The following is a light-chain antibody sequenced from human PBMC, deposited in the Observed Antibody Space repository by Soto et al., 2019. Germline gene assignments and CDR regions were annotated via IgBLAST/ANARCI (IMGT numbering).Light chain of an antibody. V-gene: IGLV2-8*01. J-gene: IGLJ2*01. CDR3: SSYAGSNNFGVV. CDR2: EVS. Sequence: QSALTQPPSASGSPGQSVTISCTGTSSDVGGYNYVSWYQQHPGKAPKLMIYEVSKRPSGVPVRFSGSKSGNTASLTVSGLQAEDEADYYCSSYAGSNNFGVVFGGGTKLTVL. CDR1: SSDVGGYNY.